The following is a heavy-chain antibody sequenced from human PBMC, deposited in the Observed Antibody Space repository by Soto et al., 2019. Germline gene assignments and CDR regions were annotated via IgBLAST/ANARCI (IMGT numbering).Heavy chain of an antibody. Sequence: QLQLQESGPGLVKPSETLYLTCTVSGGSISSSSYYWGWIRQPPGKWLEWIGSIYYSGSTYSNPDLKIRVTMSVDTSKNQFSLRLSSVTAADTAIYYCASLPDWGSGSNWGQGTLVTVSS. D-gene: IGHD3-10*01. CDR3: ASLPDWGSGSN. V-gene: IGHV4-39*01. CDR1: GGSISSSSYY. CDR2: IYYSGST. J-gene: IGHJ4*02.